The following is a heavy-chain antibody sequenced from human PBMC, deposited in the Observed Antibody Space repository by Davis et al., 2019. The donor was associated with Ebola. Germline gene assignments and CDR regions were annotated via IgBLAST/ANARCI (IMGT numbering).Heavy chain of an antibody. CDR1: GYSISSAYY. Sequence: MPSETLSLTCTVSGYSISSAYYWGWIRQTPGKGLEWIGIFSHSGSTDYSPSLKSRVTISIDTSKNQFSLRLTSVTAADTAVYYCARVGGDGSSHLEGLDSWGQGTLVTVSS. J-gene: IGHJ4*02. D-gene: IGHD3-16*01. V-gene: IGHV4-38-2*02. CDR2: FSHSGST. CDR3: ARVGGDGSSHLEGLDS.